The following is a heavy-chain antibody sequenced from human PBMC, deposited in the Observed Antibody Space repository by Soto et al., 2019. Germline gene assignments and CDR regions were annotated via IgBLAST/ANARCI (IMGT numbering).Heavy chain of an antibody. CDR3: ARHRNWKVDD. D-gene: IGHD1-1*01. J-gene: IGHJ4*02. Sequence: SETLSLTCAVSGGSISSGGYSWSWIRQPPGKGLEWIGYIYHSGSTYYNPSLKSRVTISVDTSKNQFSLRVTSVSAADTSVYYCARHRNWKVDDWGQGTLVTVSS. V-gene: IGHV4-30-2*03. CDR2: IYHSGST. CDR1: GGSISSGGYS.